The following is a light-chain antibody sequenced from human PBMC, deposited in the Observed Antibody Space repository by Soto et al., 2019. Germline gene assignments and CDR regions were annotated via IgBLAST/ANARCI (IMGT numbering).Light chain of an antibody. CDR2: DVS. J-gene: IGKJ2*01. CDR3: QQYISYSRT. Sequence: DIQMTQSPSTLSASVGDRVTITCRASQSISSWLAWYQQKPGKAPYLLIHDVSSLESGVPSRFSGSGSGTEFTLTISSLQPDDFATYYCQQYISYSRTFGQGTKLEIK. CDR1: QSISSW. V-gene: IGKV1-5*01.